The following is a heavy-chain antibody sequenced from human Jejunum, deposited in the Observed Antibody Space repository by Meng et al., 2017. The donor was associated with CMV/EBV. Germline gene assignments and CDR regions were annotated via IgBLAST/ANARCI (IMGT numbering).Heavy chain of an antibody. CDR2: ISAYNGNT. J-gene: IGHJ4*02. V-gene: IGHV1-18*01. D-gene: IGHD1-26*01. Sequence: QAQLVRSGGEVKKPAASLKVSCKASGYTFTNYGITWVRQAPGQGLEWMGWISAYNGNTNYAQTLQGRVTMTTDTSTSTAYMELRSLRSDDTAVYYCARVEVGITSGDYWGQGTLVTVSS. CDR1: GYTFTNYG. CDR3: ARVEVGITSGDY.